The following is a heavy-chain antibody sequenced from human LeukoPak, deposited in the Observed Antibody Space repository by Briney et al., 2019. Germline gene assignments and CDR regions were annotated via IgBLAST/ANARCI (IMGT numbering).Heavy chain of an antibody. J-gene: IGHJ1*01. D-gene: IGHD1-26*01. Sequence: SVKVSCKASGGTFSSYTISWVRQAPGQGLEWMGRIIPILGIANYAQKFQGRVTITAGKSTSTAYMELSSLRSEDTAVYYCARALIVGATIGAFQHWGQGTLVIFSS. CDR3: ARALIVGATIGAFQH. CDR1: GGTFSSYT. CDR2: IIPILGIA. V-gene: IGHV1-69*02.